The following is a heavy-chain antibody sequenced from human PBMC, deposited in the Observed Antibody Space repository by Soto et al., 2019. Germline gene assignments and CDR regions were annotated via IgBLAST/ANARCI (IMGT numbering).Heavy chain of an antibody. CDR3: ASGQLADSHS. Sequence: GASVKVSCKASGYTFTDYYIHWVRQAPGQGLEWMGWINPNTGGTDYAQKFQDKVTMTRDTSSSTAYMQLTSLTSGDTAVYYCASGQLADSHSWGQGTLVTVPQ. CDR2: INPNTGGT. CDR1: GYTFTDYY. J-gene: IGHJ4*02. V-gene: IGHV1-2*02.